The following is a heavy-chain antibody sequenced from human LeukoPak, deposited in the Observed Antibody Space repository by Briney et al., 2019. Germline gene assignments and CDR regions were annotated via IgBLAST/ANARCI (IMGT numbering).Heavy chain of an antibody. D-gene: IGHD3-22*01. CDR3: ARHSSGYYYVFDY. CDR1: GGPISSSSYD. CDR2: IYYSGST. J-gene: IGHJ4*02. V-gene: IGHV4-39*01. Sequence: ASETLSLTCTVSGGPISSSSYDWGWIRQPPGKGLEWIGSIYYSGSTYYNPSLKSRVTISVDTSKNQFSLKLSSVTAADTAMYYCARHSSGYYYVFDYWGQGTLVTVSS.